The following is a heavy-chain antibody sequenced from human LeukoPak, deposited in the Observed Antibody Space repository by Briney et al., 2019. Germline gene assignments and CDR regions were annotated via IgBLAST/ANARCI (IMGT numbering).Heavy chain of an antibody. CDR3: ARAIAAAGYFDY. J-gene: IGHJ4*02. CDR1: GGTFISYA. CDR2: IIPIFGTA. Sequence: SVKVSCKASGGTFISYAISWVRQAPGQGLEWMGRIIPIFGTANYAQKFQGRVTITTDESTSTAYMELSSLRPEDTAVYYCARAIAAAGYFDYWGRGTLVTVSS. V-gene: IGHV1-69*05. D-gene: IGHD6-13*01.